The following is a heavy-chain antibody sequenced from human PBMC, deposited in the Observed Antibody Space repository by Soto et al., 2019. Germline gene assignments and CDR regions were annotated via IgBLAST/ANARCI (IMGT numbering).Heavy chain of an antibody. CDR1: GFPFSSYG. Sequence: QVQLVESGGGVVQPGRSLRLSCAASGFPFSSYGMHWVRQAPGKGLEWVTVISCDGKVAYYADSVKGRFTISRDNSKNTLYLQMCSMRTEDTAIYYCAKEGPITNWYFDCWGQRPLVTVS. V-gene: IGHV3-30*18. CDR2: ISCDGKVA. D-gene: IGHD1-1*01. J-gene: IGHJ4*02. CDR3: AKEGPITNWYFDC.